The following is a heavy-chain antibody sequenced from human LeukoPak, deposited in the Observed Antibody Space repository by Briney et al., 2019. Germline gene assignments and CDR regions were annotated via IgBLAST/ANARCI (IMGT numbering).Heavy chain of an antibody. CDR3: ARDHCSSTSCSSYYFDY. V-gene: IGHV1-2*02. Sequence: ASVKVSCKASGYTFTGYYMHWVRQAPGQGLEWMGWINPNSGGTNYAQKLQGRVTMTTDTSTSTAYMELRSLRSDDTAVYYCARDHCSSTSCSSYYFDYWGQGTLVTVSS. J-gene: IGHJ4*02. D-gene: IGHD2-2*01. CDR2: INPNSGGT. CDR1: GYTFTGYY.